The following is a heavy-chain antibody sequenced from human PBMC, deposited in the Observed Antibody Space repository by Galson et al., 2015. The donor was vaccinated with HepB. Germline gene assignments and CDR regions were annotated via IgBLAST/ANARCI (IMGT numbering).Heavy chain of an antibody. V-gene: IGHV3-48*03. CDR1: GFTFSSYE. CDR3: ARTTNWGRGRYYFDY. D-gene: IGHD7-27*01. CDR2: ISSSGSTI. Sequence: SLRLSCAASGFTFSSYEMNWVRQAPGKGLEWVSYISSSGSTIYYADSVKGRFTISRDNAKNSLYLQMNSLRAEDTAVYYCARTTNWGRGRYYFDYWGQGTLVTVSS. J-gene: IGHJ4*02.